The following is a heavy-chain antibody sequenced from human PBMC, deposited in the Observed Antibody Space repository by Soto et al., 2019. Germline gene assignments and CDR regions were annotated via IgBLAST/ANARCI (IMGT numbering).Heavy chain of an antibody. CDR3: AKAAADCISTMCYVDY. CDR2: ISYDGSNK. CDR1: EFTLSNYG. V-gene: IGHV3-30*18. D-gene: IGHD2-2*01. J-gene: IGHJ4*02. Sequence: GGSLRLSCAVSEFTLSNYGMHWVRQAPGKGLEWVAIISYDGSNKYYADSVKGRFTISRDNSKNTLYLQMNSLRGEDTAVYYCAKAAADCISTMCYVDYWGQGT.